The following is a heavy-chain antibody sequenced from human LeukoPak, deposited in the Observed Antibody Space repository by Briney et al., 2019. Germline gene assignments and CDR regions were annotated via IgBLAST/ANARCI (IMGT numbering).Heavy chain of an antibody. CDR3: ARKDY. V-gene: IGHV3-48*01. J-gene: IGHJ4*02. CDR1: GFTFSSYA. CDR2: ISSSSSTI. Sequence: GGSLRLSCAASGFTFSSYAMSWVRQAPGKGLEWVSYISSSSSTIYYADSVKGRFTISRDSAKNSLYLQMNSLRAEDTAVYYCARKDYWGQGTLVTVSS.